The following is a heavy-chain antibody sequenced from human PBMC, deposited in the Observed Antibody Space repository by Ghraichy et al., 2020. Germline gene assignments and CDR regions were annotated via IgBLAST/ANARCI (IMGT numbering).Heavy chain of an antibody. CDR3: TRPCPTCSFYY. CDR2: IKSKAYGGTT. CDR1: GFTFGDYA. Sequence: GGSLRLSCKTSGFTFGDYAMSWFRQAPGTGLEWVGFIKSKAYGGTTEYAASVRGRFTISRDDSKSIAYLQMNGLKTEDPAVHYCTRPCPTCSFYYWGQGTLVTVSS. V-gene: IGHV3-49*03. J-gene: IGHJ4*02. D-gene: IGHD2-2*01.